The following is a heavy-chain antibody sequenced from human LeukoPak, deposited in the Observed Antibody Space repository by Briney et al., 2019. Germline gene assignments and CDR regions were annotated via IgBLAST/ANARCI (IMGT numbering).Heavy chain of an antibody. CDR1: GFTFRSVA. CDR2: IWYDGSDK. Sequence: PGGALRLSCAASGFTFRSVAMHWVRQAPGKGLGWVADIWYDGSDKYHAASVKGRFTISRDNDKNTLYLQMSSLRAEDTAVYYCAREVAQFRDYYGSGSYFDYWGQGTLVTASS. J-gene: IGHJ4*02. V-gene: IGHV3-33*01. D-gene: IGHD3-10*01. CDR3: AREVAQFRDYYGSGSYFDY.